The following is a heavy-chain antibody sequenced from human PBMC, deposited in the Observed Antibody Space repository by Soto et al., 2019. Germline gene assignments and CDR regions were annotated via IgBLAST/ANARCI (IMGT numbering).Heavy chain of an antibody. CDR1: GFTFSRHG. D-gene: IGHD4-17*01. V-gene: IGHV3-33*01. Sequence: QVQLVESGGGVVQPGTSLRLSCAASGFTFSRHGLHWVRQTPGKGLEWLAVILDDASGHWYADSVKGRFTISRDNFGNTLYLQMNGRRLEDTAMYYCARDDDYPDTGFEYWGQGTLVPGSS. CDR2: ILDDASGH. CDR3: ARDDDYPDTGFEY. J-gene: IGHJ4*02.